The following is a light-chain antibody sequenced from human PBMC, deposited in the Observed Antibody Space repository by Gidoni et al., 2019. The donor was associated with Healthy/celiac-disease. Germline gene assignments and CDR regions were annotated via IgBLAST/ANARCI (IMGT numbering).Light chain of an antibody. CDR2: AAS. CDR3: QQRSNWPLLT. Sequence: EIVLTQSPATLSLSPGERATLSCRASQRVSSYLAWYQQKPGQAPRLLIYAASNRATVIPARFSGSGSVTDFTLTISSLEPEDFAVYYCQQRSNWPLLTFGGGTKVEIK. CDR1: QRVSSY. J-gene: IGKJ4*01. V-gene: IGKV3-11*01.